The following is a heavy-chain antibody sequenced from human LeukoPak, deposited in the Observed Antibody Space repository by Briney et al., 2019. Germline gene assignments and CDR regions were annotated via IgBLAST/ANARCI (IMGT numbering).Heavy chain of an antibody. Sequence: SQTLSLTCTVSGGSISSGSYYWSWIRQPAGKGLEWLGRIYTSGSTNYNPSLKSRVTISVDTSKNQFSLKLSSVTAADTAVYYCARGVYYDFWSGYFNNWFDPWGQGTLVTVSS. J-gene: IGHJ5*02. V-gene: IGHV4-61*02. CDR1: GGSISSGSYY. CDR2: IYTSGST. CDR3: ARGVYYDFWSGYFNNWFDP. D-gene: IGHD3-3*01.